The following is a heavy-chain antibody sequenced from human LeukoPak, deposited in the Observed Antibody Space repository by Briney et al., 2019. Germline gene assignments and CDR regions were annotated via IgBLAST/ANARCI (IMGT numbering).Heavy chain of an antibody. J-gene: IGHJ3*02. D-gene: IGHD1-26*01. CDR3: ARAGGTYYGIAFDI. CDR2: IYSDGST. Sequence: GGSLRLSCAASGFTFSSYGMSWVRQAPGKGLEWVSEIYSDGSTYYAASVKGRFTISRDNSKNTLYLQMNSLRAEDTAVYYCARAGGTYYGIAFDIWGQGTMVTVSS. CDR1: GFTFSSYG. V-gene: IGHV3-66*01.